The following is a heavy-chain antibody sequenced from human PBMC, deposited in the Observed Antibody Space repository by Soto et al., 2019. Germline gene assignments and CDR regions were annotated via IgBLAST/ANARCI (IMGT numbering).Heavy chain of an antibody. CDR3: AREGELGYCTNGVCYTAAFDI. D-gene: IGHD2-8*01. CDR2: ISSSSSYI. J-gene: IGHJ3*02. CDR1: GFTFSSYS. V-gene: IGHV3-21*01. Sequence: EVQLVESGGGLVKPGGSLRLSCAASGFTFSSYSMNWVRQAPGQGLEWVSSISSSSSYIYYADSVKGRFTISRDNSKNSRYLQMNSLRAEDTAVYYCAREGELGYCTNGVCYTAAFDIWGQGTMVTVSS.